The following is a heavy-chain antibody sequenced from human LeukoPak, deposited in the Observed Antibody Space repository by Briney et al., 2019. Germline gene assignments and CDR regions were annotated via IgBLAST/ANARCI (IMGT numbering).Heavy chain of an antibody. CDR3: ARVVQSTDSSGFYLPEYFQH. V-gene: IGHV4-39*07. CDR1: GASISSSTDY. Sequence: PSETLSLTCTVSGASISSSTDYWGWIRQPPGKGLEWIANIYHSGSTYYNPSLKSRVTISVDTSKNQFSLKLRSVTAADTAVYYCARVVQSTDSSGFYLPEYFQHWGQGTLVTVSS. D-gene: IGHD3-22*01. J-gene: IGHJ1*01. CDR2: IYHSGST.